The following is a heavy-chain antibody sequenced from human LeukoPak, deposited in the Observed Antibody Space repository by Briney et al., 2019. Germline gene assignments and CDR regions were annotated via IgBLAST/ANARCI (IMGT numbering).Heavy chain of an antibody. J-gene: IGHJ4*02. Sequence: GRSLRLSCAASGFTFDDYAVHWVRQAPGKGLEWVSGISWNSGSIGYADSVKGRFTISRDNAKNSLYLQTNSLRAEDTAVYYCARLSVGWGQGTLVTVSS. CDR3: ARLSVG. CDR1: GFTFDDYA. CDR2: ISWNSGSI. V-gene: IGHV3-9*01. D-gene: IGHD3-16*02.